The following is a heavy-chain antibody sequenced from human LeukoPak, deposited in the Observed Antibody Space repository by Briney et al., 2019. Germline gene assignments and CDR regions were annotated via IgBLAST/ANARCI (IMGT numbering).Heavy chain of an antibody. CDR2: IFYSGST. D-gene: IGHD6-13*01. J-gene: IGHJ5*02. V-gene: IGHV4-39*01. CDR3: ARSGGVSNWFDP. CDR1: GGSISSSSYY. Sequence: SETLSLTCTVSGGSISSSSYYWGWIRQPPGKGLEWIGYIFYSGSTYYSPSLKSRVTISVDTSKNQFSLNLISVTAADTAVYYCARSGGVSNWFDPWGQGTLVTVSS.